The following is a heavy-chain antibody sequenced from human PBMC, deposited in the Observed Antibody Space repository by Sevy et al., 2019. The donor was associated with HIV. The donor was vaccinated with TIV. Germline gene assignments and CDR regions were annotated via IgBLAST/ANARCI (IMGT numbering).Heavy chain of an antibody. CDR3: AKPPEYSSSSPFDY. J-gene: IGHJ4*02. CDR2: ISGSGGST. CDR1: GFTFSSYA. Sequence: GGSLRLSCAASGFTFSSYAMSWVRQAPGKGLEWVSAISGSGGSTYYADYVKGRFTISRDNSKNTLYLQMNSMRAEDTAVYYCAKPPEYSSSSPFDYRGQATLVTVSS. D-gene: IGHD6-6*01. V-gene: IGHV3-23*01.